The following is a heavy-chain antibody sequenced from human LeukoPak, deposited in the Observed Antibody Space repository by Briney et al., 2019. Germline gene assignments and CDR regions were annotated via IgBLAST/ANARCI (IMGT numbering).Heavy chain of an antibody. CDR2: IYYSGST. J-gene: IGHJ6*03. V-gene: IGHV4-59*01. Sequence: SETLSLTCTVTGCSISSYYWSWLRQPPGKGLEWIGYIYYSGSTNYNPSLKSRVTISVDTSKNQFSLKLSSVTAADTAVYYCARDGGSYYDYYYYMDVWGKGTTVTVSS. CDR3: ARDGGSYYDYYYYMDV. CDR1: GCSISSYY. D-gene: IGHD1-26*01.